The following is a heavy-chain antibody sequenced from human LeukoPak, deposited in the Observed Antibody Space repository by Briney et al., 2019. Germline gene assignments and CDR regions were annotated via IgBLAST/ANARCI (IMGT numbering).Heavy chain of an antibody. J-gene: IGHJ4*02. Sequence: PGGSLRPSCAASGFTFSDYYMSWIRQAPGKGLEWVSYISSSGSTIYYADSVKSRFTISRDNAKNSLYLQMNSLRAEDTAVYYCAKSFPTSSSWFDYWGQGTLVTVSS. CDR3: AKSFPTSSSWFDY. CDR1: GFTFSDYY. V-gene: IGHV3-11*01. CDR2: ISSSGSTI. D-gene: IGHD6-13*01.